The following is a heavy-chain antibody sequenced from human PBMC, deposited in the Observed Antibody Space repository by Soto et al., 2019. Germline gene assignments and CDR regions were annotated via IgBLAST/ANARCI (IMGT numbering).Heavy chain of an antibody. D-gene: IGHD1-7*01. CDR3: ASMILNDQYNWNYGV. CDR2: INDSGNT. Sequence: QVQLQQWGAELLKPSETLSLTCAVYGGSFSGYYWSWIRQPPGKGLEWIGEINDSGNTNYNPSLKSRVTISVDTSKNQFSLKLSSVTAADTAVYYCASMILNDQYNWNYGVWGQGTLVTVSS. J-gene: IGHJ4*02. V-gene: IGHV4-34*01. CDR1: GGSFSGYY.